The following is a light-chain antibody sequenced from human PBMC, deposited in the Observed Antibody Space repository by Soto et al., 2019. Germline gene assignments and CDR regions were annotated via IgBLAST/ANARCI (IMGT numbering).Light chain of an antibody. J-gene: IGKJ5*01. CDR1: QTVRNNY. Sequence: ESVLTQSPGTLSLSPGERATLSCRASQTVRNNYLAWYQQKPGQAPRLLIYDAPSRATGIPDRFSGGGSGTDFTLTISRLEPEDFAVYYCQQFSSYPLTFGQGTRRRL. CDR2: DAP. CDR3: QQFSSYPLT. V-gene: IGKV3-20*01.